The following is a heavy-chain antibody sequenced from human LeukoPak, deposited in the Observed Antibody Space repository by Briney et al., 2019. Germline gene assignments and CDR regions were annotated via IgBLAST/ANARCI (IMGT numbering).Heavy chain of an antibody. CDR1: GFTFSSYA. V-gene: IGHV3-23*01. Sequence: SGGSLRLSCAASGFTFSSYAMSWVRQAPGKGPQWVSAISGSGGITYYADSVKGRFAISRDNSKNTLYLQMNSLRAEDTALYYCAKGGYCSGGTCYPMDVWGQGTTVTVSS. CDR2: ISGSGGIT. D-gene: IGHD2-15*01. J-gene: IGHJ6*02. CDR3: AKGGYCSGGTCYPMDV.